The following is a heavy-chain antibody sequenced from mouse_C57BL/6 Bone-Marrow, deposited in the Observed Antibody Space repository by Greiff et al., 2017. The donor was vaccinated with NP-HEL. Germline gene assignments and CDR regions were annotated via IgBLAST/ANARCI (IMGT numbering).Heavy chain of an antibody. V-gene: IGHV5-12*01. J-gene: IGHJ4*01. CDR1: GFTFSDYY. Sequence: EVKVEESGGGLVQPGGSLKLSCAASGFTFSDYYMYWVRQTPEKRLEWVAYISNGGGSTYYPDTVKGRFTISRDNAKNTLYLQMSRLKSEDTAMYYCARHKTGGPYAMDYWGQGTSVTVSS. D-gene: IGHD1-1*02. CDR3: ARHKTGGPYAMDY. CDR2: ISNGGGST.